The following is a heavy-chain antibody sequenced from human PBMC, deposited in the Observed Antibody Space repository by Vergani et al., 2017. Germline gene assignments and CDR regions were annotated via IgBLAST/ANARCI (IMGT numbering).Heavy chain of an antibody. CDR1: GGTFSSYT. Sequence: QVQLVQSGAEVKKPGSSVKVSCKASGGTFSSYTISWVRQAPGQGREWMGRIIPILGIANYAQKFQGRVTITADKSTSTAYMELSSLRSEDTAVYYCARDLTEWAYDYWGQGTLVTVSS. V-gene: IGHV1-69*08. CDR2: IIPILGIA. D-gene: IGHD1-14*01. CDR3: ARDLTEWAYDY. J-gene: IGHJ4*02.